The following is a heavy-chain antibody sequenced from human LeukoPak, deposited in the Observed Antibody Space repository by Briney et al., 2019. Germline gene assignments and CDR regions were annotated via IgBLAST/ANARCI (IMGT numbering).Heavy chain of an antibody. J-gene: IGHJ3*02. Sequence: GGSLRLSCAASGFTFSSYWMSWDRQAPGKGLEWVANIKQDGSEKYYVDSVKGRFTISRDNAKNSLYLQMNSLRAEDTAVYYCARDIWGPKQNAFDIWGQGTMVTVSS. CDR1: GFTFSSYW. D-gene: IGHD3-16*01. V-gene: IGHV3-7*01. CDR2: IKQDGSEK. CDR3: ARDIWGPKQNAFDI.